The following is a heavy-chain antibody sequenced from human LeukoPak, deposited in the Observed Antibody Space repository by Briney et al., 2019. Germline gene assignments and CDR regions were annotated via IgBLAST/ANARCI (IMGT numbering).Heavy chain of an antibody. D-gene: IGHD6-6*01. J-gene: IGHJ6*02. V-gene: IGHV4-59*01. CDR1: GGSISTYY. CDR2: IYFSGST. Sequence: PSETLSLTCTVSGGSISTYYWSWIRQPPGKGLEWIGYIYFSGSTNYNPSLKSRVTISVDTSKNQFSLKLSSVTAADTAVYYCARKHGSSVYYYYGMDVWGQGTTVTVSS. CDR3: ARKHGSSVYYYYGMDV.